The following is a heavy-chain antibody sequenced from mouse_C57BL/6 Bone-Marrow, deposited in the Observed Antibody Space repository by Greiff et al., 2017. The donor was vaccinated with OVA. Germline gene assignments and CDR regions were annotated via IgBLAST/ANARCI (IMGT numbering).Heavy chain of an antibody. D-gene: IGHD1-1*01. CDR2: IDPENGDT. J-gene: IGHJ2*01. V-gene: IGHV14-4*01. CDR3: TTGGYYGSSYYFDY. CDR1: GFNIKDDY. Sequence: VQLQQSGAELVRPGASVKLSCTASGFNIKDDYMHWVKQRPEQGLEWIGWIDPENGDTEYASKFQGKATITADTSSNTAYLQLSSLTSEDTAVYYCTTGGYYGSSYYFDYWGQGTTLTVSS.